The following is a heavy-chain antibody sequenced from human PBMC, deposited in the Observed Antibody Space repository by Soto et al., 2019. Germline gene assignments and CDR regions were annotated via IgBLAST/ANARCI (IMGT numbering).Heavy chain of an antibody. V-gene: IGHV1-69*02. Sequence: QVQLVQSGAEVKKPGSSVKVSCKASGGTFSSYTISWVRQAPGQGLEWMGRIIPILGIANYAQQFQGRVTITADKSTSTAYMELSSLRSEDTAVYYCARGRRVPGAYSYYYMDVWGKGTTVTVSS. CDR1: GGTFSSYT. CDR2: IIPILGIA. D-gene: IGHD3-10*01. J-gene: IGHJ6*03. CDR3: ARGRRVPGAYSYYYMDV.